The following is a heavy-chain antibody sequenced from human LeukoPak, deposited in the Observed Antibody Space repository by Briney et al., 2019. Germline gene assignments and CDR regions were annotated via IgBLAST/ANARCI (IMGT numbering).Heavy chain of an antibody. D-gene: IGHD3-22*01. CDR3: ARGPPYYDSSGYYYGGTAFDI. Sequence: PGGSLTLSCVVSGYTFSSYWMHWVRQAPGKGLVWVSRISSDESSTSSADSVKGRFTISRDNAKNTLYLQMNSLRAEDTAVYYCARGPPYYDSSGYYYGGTAFDIWGQGTMVTVSS. CDR1: GYTFSSYW. V-gene: IGHV3-74*01. CDR2: ISSDESST. J-gene: IGHJ3*02.